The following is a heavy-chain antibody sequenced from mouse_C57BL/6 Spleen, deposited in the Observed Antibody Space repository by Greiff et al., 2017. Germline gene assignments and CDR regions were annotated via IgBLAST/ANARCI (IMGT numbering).Heavy chain of an antibody. CDR1: GFNIKDDY. CDR2: IDPENGDT. V-gene: IGHV14-4*01. J-gene: IGHJ3*01. CDR3: TTYDYPLAY. D-gene: IGHD2-4*01. Sequence: VQLQQSGAELVRPGASVKLSCTASGFNIKDDYMHWVKQRPEQGLEWIGWIDPENGDTEYASKFQGKATITADTSSNTADLQLSSLTSEDTAVYYCTTYDYPLAYWGQGTLVTVSA.